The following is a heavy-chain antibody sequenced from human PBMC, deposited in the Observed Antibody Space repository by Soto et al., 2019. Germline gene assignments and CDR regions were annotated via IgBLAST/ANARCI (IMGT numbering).Heavy chain of an antibody. CDR2: ISSNGGTT. Sequence: EVQLAESGGGMVQPGGSLRLSCVASGFTFSSYDMHWVRQAPGKGLEYVSSISSNGGTTYYGNSVKGRFTISRDNSKNTLYLQMGRLIAEDMAVYYFVRRVSASYDYWGQGTLVTVSS. D-gene: IGHD1-26*01. V-gene: IGHV3-64*01. J-gene: IGHJ4*02. CDR3: VRRVSASYDY. CDR1: GFTFSSYD.